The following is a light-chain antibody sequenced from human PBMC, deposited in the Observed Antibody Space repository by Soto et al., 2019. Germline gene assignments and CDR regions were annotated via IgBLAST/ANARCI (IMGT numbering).Light chain of an antibody. CDR3: QKYSTAPFT. CDR2: AAS. J-gene: IGKJ3*01. Sequence: DIQMTQSPASLSASLGDRVIITCRASQAISNYLACYQQKPGSDPKVLLNAASTLQARVPSRFSGRGSGTDFTLTLSSLQPEDVGTYYCQKYSTAPFTFGRGTKVTI. V-gene: IGKV1-27*01. CDR1: QAISNY.